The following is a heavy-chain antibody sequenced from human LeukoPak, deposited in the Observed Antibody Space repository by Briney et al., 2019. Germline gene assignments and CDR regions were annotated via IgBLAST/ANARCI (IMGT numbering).Heavy chain of an antibody. Sequence: SETLSLTCTVSGGSISSYYWSWIRQPPGKGLEWIGYIYYSGSTNYNPSLKSRVTISVDTSKNQFSLKLSSVTAADTAVYYCARHYYDGSGYYLFDYWGQGTLVTVSS. CDR1: GGSISSYY. CDR2: IYYSGST. CDR3: ARHYYDGSGYYLFDY. V-gene: IGHV4-59*08. J-gene: IGHJ4*02. D-gene: IGHD3-22*01.